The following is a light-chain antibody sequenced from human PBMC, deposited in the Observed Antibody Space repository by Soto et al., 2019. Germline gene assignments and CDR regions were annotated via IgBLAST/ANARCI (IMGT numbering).Light chain of an antibody. CDR2: EVS. CDR1: STDVGGYNY. Sequence: QSALTQPPSASGSPGQSVTIPCTGTSTDVGGYNYISWYQHHPGKGPKLIIYEVSERPSGVPDRFSGSKSGNTASLTVSGLQAEDEADYYCSSYAGSNNRGVFGSGTKLTVL. V-gene: IGLV2-8*01. CDR3: SSYAGSNNRGV. J-gene: IGLJ1*01.